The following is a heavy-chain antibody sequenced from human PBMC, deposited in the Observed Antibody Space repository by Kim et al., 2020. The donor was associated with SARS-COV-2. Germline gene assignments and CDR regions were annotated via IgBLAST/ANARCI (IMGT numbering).Heavy chain of an antibody. Sequence: YNPSLTSRLTLSLDTSKNQFSLNLNSVTAADTAVYYCARYGSGGTYFDYWGQGILVTVSS. V-gene: IGHV4-59*10. D-gene: IGHD1-1*01. CDR3: ARYGSGGTYFDY. J-gene: IGHJ4*02.